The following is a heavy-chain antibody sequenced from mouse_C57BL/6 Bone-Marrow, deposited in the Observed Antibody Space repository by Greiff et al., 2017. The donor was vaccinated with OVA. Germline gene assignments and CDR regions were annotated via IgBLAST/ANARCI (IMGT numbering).Heavy chain of an antibody. CDR3: TREVYGSPYY. CDR1: GYTFTDYE. V-gene: IGHV1-15*01. D-gene: IGHD1-1*01. J-gene: IGHJ2*01. Sequence: QVQLQQSGAELVRPGASVTLSCKASGYTFTDYEMHWVKQTPVHGLEWIGAIDPETGGTAYNQKFKGKAILTAAKSSSTAYMELRSLTSEDSAVYYCTREVYGSPYYWGQGTTLTVSS. CDR2: IDPETGGT.